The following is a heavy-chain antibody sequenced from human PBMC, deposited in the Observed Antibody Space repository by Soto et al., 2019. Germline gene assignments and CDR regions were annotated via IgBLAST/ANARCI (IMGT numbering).Heavy chain of an antibody. V-gene: IGHV3-23*01. CDR2: ISSRGGDT. CDR3: AKDLFPALSGKDYYYGLDV. D-gene: IGHD3-3*01. CDR1: GFPFIDYA. Sequence: PGGSLRLSCAASGFPFIDYAMSWVRQAPGKGLQWVSVISSRGGDTYYADSVRGRFTISRDNSKSTMSLQMSSLRAEDTAIYFCAKDLFPALSGKDYYYGLDVWGPGTTVTVSS. J-gene: IGHJ6*02.